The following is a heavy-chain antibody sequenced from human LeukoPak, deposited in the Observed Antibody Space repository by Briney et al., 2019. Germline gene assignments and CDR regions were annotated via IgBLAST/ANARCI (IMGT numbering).Heavy chain of an antibody. D-gene: IGHD3/OR15-3a*01. CDR3: ARGGGTFEY. CDR2: IKQDGNEK. CDR1: GFTFSSYW. V-gene: IGHV3-7*01. Sequence: GRSLRLSCAASGFTFSSYWMSWGRQAPGKGVERVANIKQDGNEKNNVDPVGGRFTMSRDNATHSLYLQMNSLRAEDTAVFECARGGGTFEYWGQGTLVTVPS. J-gene: IGHJ4*02.